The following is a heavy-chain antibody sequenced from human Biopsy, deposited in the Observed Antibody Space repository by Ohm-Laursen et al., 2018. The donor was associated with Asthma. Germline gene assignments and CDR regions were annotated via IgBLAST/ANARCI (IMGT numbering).Heavy chain of an antibody. D-gene: IGHD2-8*01. J-gene: IGHJ5*01. V-gene: IGHV4-31*02. CDR1: GGSISSGGYY. Sequence: TLSLAWTVSGGSISSGGYYWSWIRQHPGKGLEWIGYFYYSGSTYYNPSLKSRVTVSVDTSKNQFSLKLSSVTAADTAVYYCARDLSGYCTSSACYGFDSWGQGTLVTVSS. CDR2: FYYSGST. CDR3: ARDLSGYCTSSACYGFDS.